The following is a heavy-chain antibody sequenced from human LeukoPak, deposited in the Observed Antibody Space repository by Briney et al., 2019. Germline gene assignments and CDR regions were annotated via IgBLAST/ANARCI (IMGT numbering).Heavy chain of an antibody. CDR2: ISGSGGST. CDR1: GFTFSSYA. V-gene: IGHV3-23*01. J-gene: IGHJ5*02. CDR3: AKSSKNLIFGVVIANWFDP. D-gene: IGHD3-3*01. Sequence: GGSLRLSCAASGFTFSSYAMSWVRQAPGKGLEWVSAISGSGGSTYYADSVKGRFTISRDNSKNTLYLQMNSLRAEDTAVYYCAKSSKNLIFGVVIANWFDPGGQGPLVTVS.